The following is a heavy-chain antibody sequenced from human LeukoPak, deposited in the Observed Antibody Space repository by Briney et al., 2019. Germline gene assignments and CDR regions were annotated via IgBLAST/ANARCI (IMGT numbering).Heavy chain of an antibody. CDR3: ARVEVGATEYYFDY. CDR2: ISGSSGPT. V-gene: IGHV3-23*01. J-gene: IGHJ4*02. D-gene: IGHD1-26*01. CDR1: GFTFSSYA. Sequence: GGSLRLSCAASGFTFSSYAMSWVRQAPGKGLEWVSAISGSSGPTHYADSVKGRFTISRDNSKNTLYLQMNSLRAEDTAVYYCARVEVGATEYYFDYWGQGTLVTVSS.